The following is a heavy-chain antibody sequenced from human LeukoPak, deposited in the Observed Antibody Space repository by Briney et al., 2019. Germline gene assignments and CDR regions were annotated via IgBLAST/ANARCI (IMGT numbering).Heavy chain of an antibody. CDR2: IIPIFGTA. CDR1: GGTFSSYA. J-gene: IGHJ4*02. Sequence: GSSVKVSCKASGGTFSSYAISWVRQAPGQGLEWMGGIIPIFGTANYAQKFQGRVTITTDESTSTAYMELSSLRSEDTAVYYCAREEMATTHGRFDYWGQGTLVTVSS. V-gene: IGHV1-69*05. CDR3: AREEMATTHGRFDY. D-gene: IGHD5-24*01.